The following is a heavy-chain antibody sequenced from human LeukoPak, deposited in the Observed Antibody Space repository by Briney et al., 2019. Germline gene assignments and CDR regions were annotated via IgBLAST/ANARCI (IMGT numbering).Heavy chain of an antibody. CDR2: IFYTGST. CDR3: ATLTTVVTPYYFDY. Sequence: PSETLSLTCTISGGSISSYYWTWIRQAPGKGLEWVCYIFYTGSTDYNPSLKSRVTISVDTSKSQFSLKLTSVTAADTAVYYCATLTTVVTPYYFDYWGQGTLVTVSS. J-gene: IGHJ4*02. V-gene: IGHV4-59*08. D-gene: IGHD4-23*01. CDR1: GGSISSYY.